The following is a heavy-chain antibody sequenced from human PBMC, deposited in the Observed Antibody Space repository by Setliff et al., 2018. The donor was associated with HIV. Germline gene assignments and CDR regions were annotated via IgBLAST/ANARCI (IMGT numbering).Heavy chain of an antibody. CDR2: ISGAGATT. Sequence: SGGSLRLSCAASGFTFSSYAMSWVRQAPERGLEWVSGISGAGATTYYADSVKGRFTISRDNSKDTLYLQMNSLRAEDTAVYYCAKDGYSDYLNSYFDYWGQGTLVTAPQ. CDR3: AKDGYSDYLNSYFDY. V-gene: IGHV3-23*01. CDR1: GFTFSSYA. J-gene: IGHJ4*02. D-gene: IGHD4-17*01.